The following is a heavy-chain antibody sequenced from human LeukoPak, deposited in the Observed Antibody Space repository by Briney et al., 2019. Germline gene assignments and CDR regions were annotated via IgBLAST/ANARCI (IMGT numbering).Heavy chain of an antibody. CDR1: GGTFSSHA. J-gene: IGHJ6*02. D-gene: IGHD6-6*01. Sequence: ASVKVSCKASGGTFSSHAISWVRQAPGQGLEWMGGIIPIFGTANYAQKFQGRVTITADESTSTAYMELSSLRSEDTAVYYCARDNAPSSIAARLLEFYYYYGMDVWGQGTTVTVSS. CDR3: ARDNAPSSIAARLLEFYYYYGMDV. CDR2: IIPIFGTA. V-gene: IGHV1-69*13.